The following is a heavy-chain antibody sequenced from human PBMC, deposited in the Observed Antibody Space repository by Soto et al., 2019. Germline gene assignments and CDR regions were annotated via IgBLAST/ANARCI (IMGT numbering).Heavy chain of an antibody. Sequence: HPGGSLRLSCAASGFTFSSYGMHWVRQAPGKGLEWVAVIWYDGSNKYYADSVKGRITITRDNSKNTQYQQMNSLRAEDTAVYYCARDDVLCDGGRCYGIPLDVWGKGTTVTVSS. V-gene: IGHV3-33*01. CDR1: GFTFSSYG. CDR3: ARDDVLCDGGRCYGIPLDV. J-gene: IGHJ6*04. D-gene: IGHD2-15*01. CDR2: IWYDGSNK.